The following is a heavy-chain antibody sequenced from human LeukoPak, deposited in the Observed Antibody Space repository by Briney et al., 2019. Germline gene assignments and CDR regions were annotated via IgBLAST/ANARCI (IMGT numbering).Heavy chain of an antibody. CDR1: GFTFSNHG. J-gene: IGHJ4*02. CDR2: ISDSGSTI. D-gene: IGHD5-24*01. V-gene: IGHV3-48*03. CDR3: ARDRREDRFDY. Sequence: GGSLRLSCAASGFTFSNHGMQWVRQAPGKGLEWVSFISDSGSTISYADSVKGRFTISRDNAKNSLYLQMNSLRGEDTALYYCARDRREDRFDYWGQGTLVAVSS.